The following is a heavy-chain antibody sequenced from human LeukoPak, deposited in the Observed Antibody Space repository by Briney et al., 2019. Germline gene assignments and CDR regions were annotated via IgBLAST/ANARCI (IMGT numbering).Heavy chain of an antibody. CDR3: VRGNSAAA. Sequence: GGSLRLSCAASGFTVSSNYMNWVRQAPGKGLEWVAKINQDGSDKYYADSVKGRFSISRDNTRNSVFLQMNSLRVEDTAIYYCVRGNSAAAWGQGTLVTVSS. V-gene: IGHV3-7*01. CDR1: GFTVSSNY. J-gene: IGHJ5*02. D-gene: IGHD6-25*01. CDR2: INQDGSDK.